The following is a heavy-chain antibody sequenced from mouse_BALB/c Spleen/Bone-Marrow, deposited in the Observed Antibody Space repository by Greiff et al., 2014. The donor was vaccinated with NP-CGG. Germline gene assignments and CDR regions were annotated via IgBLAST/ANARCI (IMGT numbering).Heavy chain of an antibody. CDR1: GYAFSSYW. Sequence: ESGAELVRPGSSVKISCKASGYAFSSYWMNWVKQRPGQGLEWIGQIYPGDGDTNYNGKFKGKATLTADKSSSKAYMQLSSLTSEDSAVYFGARVRNWTDYWGQGTTLTVSS. CDR2: IYPGDGDT. D-gene: IGHD4-1*01. CDR3: ARVRNWTDY. V-gene: IGHV1-80*01. J-gene: IGHJ2*01.